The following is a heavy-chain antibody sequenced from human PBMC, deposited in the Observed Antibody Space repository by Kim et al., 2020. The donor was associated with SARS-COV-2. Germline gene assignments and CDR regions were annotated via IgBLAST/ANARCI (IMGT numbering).Heavy chain of an antibody. J-gene: IGHJ6*02. CDR1: GFTFSDYY. CDR3: ARDRTSSSSKDYGMDV. Sequence: GGSLRLSCAASGFTFSDYYMSWIRQAPGKGLEWVSYISSSSSYTNYADSVKGRFTISRDNAKNSLYLQMNSLRAEDTAVYYCARDRTSSSSKDYGMDVWGQGTTVTVSS. D-gene: IGHD6-13*01. CDR2: ISSSSSYT. V-gene: IGHV3-11*05.